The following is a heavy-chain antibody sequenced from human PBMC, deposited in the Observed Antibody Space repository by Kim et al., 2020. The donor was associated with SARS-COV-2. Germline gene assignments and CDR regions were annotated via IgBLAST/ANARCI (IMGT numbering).Heavy chain of an antibody. Sequence: RTSYAQKFQGRVTMTRDTSTSTVYMELSSLRSEDTAVYYCARLSSWPDYWGQGTLVTVSS. V-gene: IGHV1-46*01. J-gene: IGHJ4*02. CDR2: RT. D-gene: IGHD6-13*01. CDR3: ARLSSWPDY.